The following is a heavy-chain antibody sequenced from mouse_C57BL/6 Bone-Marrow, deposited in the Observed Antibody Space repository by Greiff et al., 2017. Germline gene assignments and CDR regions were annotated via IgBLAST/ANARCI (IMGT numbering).Heavy chain of an antibody. CDR3: ARRHGSSYTWFAY. V-gene: IGHV3-1*01. CDR1: GYSITSGYD. D-gene: IGHD1-1*01. Sequence: EVQLQQSGPGMVKPSQSLSLTCTVTGYSITSGYDWHWIRHFPGNKLEWMGYISYSGSTNYNPSLKSRISITHDTSTNHFFLKLNSVTTEDTATYYCARRHGSSYTWFAYWGQGTLVTVSA. J-gene: IGHJ3*01. CDR2: ISYSGST.